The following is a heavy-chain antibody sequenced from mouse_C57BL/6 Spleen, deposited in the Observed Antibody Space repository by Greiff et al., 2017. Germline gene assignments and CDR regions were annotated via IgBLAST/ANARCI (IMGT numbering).Heavy chain of an antibody. CDR3: SRSITTVPHGYFDV. Sequence: QVQLQQSGPELVKPGASVKLSCKASGYTFTSYDINWVKQRPGQGLEWIGWIYPRDGSTKYTEKFKGKATLTVDTSSSTAYMELHSLTSEDSAVYFCSRSITTVPHGYFDVWGTGTTVTVSS. V-gene: IGHV1-85*01. CDR2: IYPRDGST. CDR1: GYTFTSYD. D-gene: IGHD1-1*01. J-gene: IGHJ1*03.